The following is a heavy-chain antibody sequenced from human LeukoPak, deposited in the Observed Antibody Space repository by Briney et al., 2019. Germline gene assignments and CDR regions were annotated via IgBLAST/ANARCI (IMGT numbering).Heavy chain of an antibody. J-gene: IGHJ4*02. Sequence: GESLKISCQVLGYSFSSYWFGWVRQMPGKGLEWMGIIYPGDSDTRYSPSFQGQVTISVDISISTAYLQWSSLKVSDTAIYYCARLNYFDGSGHDDYWGQGTLVTVSS. V-gene: IGHV5-51*01. D-gene: IGHD3-22*01. CDR2: IYPGDSDT. CDR3: ARLNYFDGSGHDDY. CDR1: GYSFSSYW.